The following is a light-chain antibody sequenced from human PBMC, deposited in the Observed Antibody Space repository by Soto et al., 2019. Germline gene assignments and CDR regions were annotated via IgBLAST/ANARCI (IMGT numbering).Light chain of an antibody. V-gene: IGKV1-39*01. CDR3: QQSYSTPWT. CDR2: AAS. CDR1: QSISTY. J-gene: IGKJ1*01. Sequence: DIQMTQSPSSLSASIGDRVTIPCRASQSISTYLNWYQQKPGKAPKLLIYAASTLQSGVPSRFSGSGSGTDFTLTIRSLQPEDFATYYCQQSYSTPWTFGQGTKVEIK.